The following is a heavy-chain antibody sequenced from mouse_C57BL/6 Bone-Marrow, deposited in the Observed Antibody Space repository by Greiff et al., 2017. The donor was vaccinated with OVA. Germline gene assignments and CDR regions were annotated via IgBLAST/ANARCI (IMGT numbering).Heavy chain of an antibody. V-gene: IGHV5-6*01. CDR1: GFTFSSYG. CDR2: ISSGGSYT. CDR3: ARVSRILGYFDY. J-gene: IGHJ2*01. Sequence: EVQLQESGGDLVKPGGSLKLSCAASGFTFSSYGMSWVRQTPDKRLEWVATISSGGSYTYYPDSVKGRFTISRDNAKNTLYLQMSSLKSEDTAMYYCARVSRILGYFDYWGQGTTLTVSS.